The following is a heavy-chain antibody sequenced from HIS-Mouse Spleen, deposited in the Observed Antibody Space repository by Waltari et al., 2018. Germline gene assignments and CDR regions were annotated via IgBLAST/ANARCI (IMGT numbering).Heavy chain of an antibody. V-gene: IGHV4-39*07. D-gene: IGHD6-6*01. CDR2: IYYSGST. J-gene: IGHJ4*02. CDR3: AAEYSSSSYFDY. CDR1: GGSISSSSYY. Sequence: QLQLQESGPGLVKPSETLSLTCTVSGGSISSSSYYWGWIRQPPGKGLEWIGSIYYSGSTYHNPSLKSRVTITRDMSTSTAYMELSSLRSEDTAVYYCAAEYSSSSYFDYWGQGTLVTVSS.